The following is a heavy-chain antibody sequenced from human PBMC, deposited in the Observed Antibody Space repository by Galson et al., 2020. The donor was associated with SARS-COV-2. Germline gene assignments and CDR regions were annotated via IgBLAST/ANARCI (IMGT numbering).Heavy chain of an antibody. CDR1: GFTFSSYG. CDR3: AKDQGGRHIVVVTRYYGMDV. D-gene: IGHD2-21*02. V-gene: IGHV3-30*18. CDR2: ISYDGSNK. J-gene: IGHJ6*02. Sequence: GESLKISCAASGFTFSSYGMHWVRQAPGKGLEWVAVISYDGSNKYYADSVKGRFTISRDNSKNTLYLQMNSLRAEDTAVYYCAKDQGGRHIVVVTRYYGMDVWGQGTTVTVSS.